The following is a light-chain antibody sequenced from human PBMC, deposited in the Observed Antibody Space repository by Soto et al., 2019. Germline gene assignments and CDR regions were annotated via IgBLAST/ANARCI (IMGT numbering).Light chain of an antibody. CDR3: QKCGVAPFT. J-gene: IGKJ4*01. CDR2: DAS. V-gene: IGKV1-33*01. Sequence: DIQMTQSPSSLSASVGDRFTITCQASQNINNYLNWYQQKPGRAPKLLIYDASNLEAGVPSRFRGSGSGTDFTFTISRLQPEDIATYYCQKCGVAPFTFGGGSKV. CDR1: QNINNY.